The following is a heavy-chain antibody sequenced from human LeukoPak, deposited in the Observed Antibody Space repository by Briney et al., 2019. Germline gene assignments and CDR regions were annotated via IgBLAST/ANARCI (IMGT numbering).Heavy chain of an antibody. CDR2: IGYGGADS. D-gene: IGHD3-10*01. J-gene: IGHJ6*03. CDR1: GFTLSSYE. CDR3: ATKEEGIYYYYYMDV. Sequence: GGSLRLSCTVSGFTLSSYEMTWFRQAPGKGLEWVSSIGYGGADSHYADSVKGRFTISRDNSKNTLYLQMNSLRAEDTAVYYCATKEEGIYYYYYMDVWGKGTTVTVSS. V-gene: IGHV3-23*01.